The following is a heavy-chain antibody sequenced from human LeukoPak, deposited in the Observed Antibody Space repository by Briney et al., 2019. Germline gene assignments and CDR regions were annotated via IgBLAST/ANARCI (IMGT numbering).Heavy chain of an antibody. CDR3: ANPQLLLAGTPYYYMDV. CDR1: GFTFSSYA. Sequence: GGSLRLSCAASGFTFSSYAMSWVRQAPGKGLEWVSAISGSGGSTYYADSVKGRFTISRDNSKNTLYLQMNSLRAEDTAVYYCANPQLLLAGTPYYYMDVWGKGTTVTVSS. J-gene: IGHJ6*03. CDR2: ISGSGGST. V-gene: IGHV3-23*01. D-gene: IGHD1-14*01.